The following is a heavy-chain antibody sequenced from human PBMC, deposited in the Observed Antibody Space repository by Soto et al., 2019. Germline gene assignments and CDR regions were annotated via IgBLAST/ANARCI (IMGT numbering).Heavy chain of an antibody. CDR1: GFTFSSYA. CDR3: AKDQFMVRGFFDY. V-gene: IGHV3-23*01. D-gene: IGHD3-10*01. CDR2: ISGSGGST. Sequence: PGGSLRLSCAASGFTFSSYAMSWVRQAPGKGLEWVSAISGSGGSTYYADSVKGRFTISGDNSKNTLYLQMNSLRAEDTAVYYCAKDQFMVRGFFDYWGQGTLVTVSS. J-gene: IGHJ4*02.